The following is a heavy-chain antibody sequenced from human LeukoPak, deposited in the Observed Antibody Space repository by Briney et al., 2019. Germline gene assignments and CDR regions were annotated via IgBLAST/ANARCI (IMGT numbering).Heavy chain of an antibody. J-gene: IGHJ4*02. CDR2: ISSSGSTI. V-gene: IGHV3-48*03. CDR1: GFTFSSYE. CDR3: ARDRDRRLLLRPFGY. D-gene: IGHD3-22*01. Sequence: PGGSLRLSCAASGFTFSSYEMNWVRQAPGEGLEWVSYISSSGSTIYYADSVKGRFTISRDNAKNSLYLQMNSLRAEDTAVYYCARDRDRRLLLRPFGYWGQGTLVTVSS.